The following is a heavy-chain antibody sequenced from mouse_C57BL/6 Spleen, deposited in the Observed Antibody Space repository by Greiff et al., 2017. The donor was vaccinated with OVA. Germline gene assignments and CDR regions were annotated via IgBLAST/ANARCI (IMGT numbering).Heavy chain of an antibody. CDR3: TTSLRQGAMDY. D-gene: IGHD1-1*01. Sequence: VQLQQSGAELVRPGASVKLSCTASGFNIKDDYMHWVKQRPEQGLEWIGWIDPENGDTEYASKFQGKATITADTSSNTAYLQLSSLTSEDTAVYYCTTSLRQGAMDYWGQGTSVTVSS. V-gene: IGHV14-4*01. J-gene: IGHJ4*01. CDR2: IDPENGDT. CDR1: GFNIKDDY.